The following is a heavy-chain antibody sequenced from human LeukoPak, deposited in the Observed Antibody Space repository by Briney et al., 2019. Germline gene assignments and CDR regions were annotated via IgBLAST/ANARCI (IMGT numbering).Heavy chain of an antibody. V-gene: IGHV4-39*07. CDR1: GGSISSSGHF. Sequence: SETLSLTCTVPGGSISSSGHFWGWIRQPPGKGLEWIGNIYYSGITSYDPSLKSRVTISVDTSKNQFSLKLSSVTAADTAVYYCASLFTYYDYVWGSYPWGQGTLVTVSS. CDR2: IYYSGIT. D-gene: IGHD3-16*01. CDR3: ASLFTYYDYVWGSYP. J-gene: IGHJ5*02.